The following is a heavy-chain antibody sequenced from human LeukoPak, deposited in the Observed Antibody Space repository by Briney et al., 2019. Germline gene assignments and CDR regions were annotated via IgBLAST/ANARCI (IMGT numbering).Heavy chain of an antibody. Sequence: GGSLRLSCAASGFIFSSHWMGWVRQAPGKGLEWVTNIKTDSSETYYVDSVKGRFTVSRDNARNSLYLQMNSLGAEDTAVYYCARITTGASFDFWGQGTLVTVSS. J-gene: IGHJ4*02. CDR1: GFIFSSHW. CDR2: IKTDSSET. V-gene: IGHV3-7*01. D-gene: IGHD1-1*01. CDR3: ARITTGASFDF.